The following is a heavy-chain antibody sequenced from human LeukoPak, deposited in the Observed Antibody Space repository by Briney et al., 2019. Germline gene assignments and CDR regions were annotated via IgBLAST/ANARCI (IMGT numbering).Heavy chain of an antibody. Sequence: PSETLSLTCTVSGGSISSGSYYWSWIRQPAGKGLEWIGRIYTSGSTNYNPSLKSRVTISVDTSKNQFSLKLSSVTAADTAVYYCARLLSRPAATRWYYYYMDVWGKGTTVTISS. J-gene: IGHJ6*03. D-gene: IGHD2-15*01. CDR2: IYTSGST. CDR3: ARLLSRPAATRWYYYYMDV. CDR1: GGSISSGSYY. V-gene: IGHV4-61*02.